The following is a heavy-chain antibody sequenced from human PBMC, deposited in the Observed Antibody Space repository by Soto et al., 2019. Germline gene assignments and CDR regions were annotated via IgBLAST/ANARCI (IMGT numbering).Heavy chain of an antibody. CDR1: GYSFSRFW. D-gene: IGHD2-15*01. J-gene: IGHJ3*02. V-gene: IGHV5-51*01. CDR3: ARQAGVVVVGPSEWRDDALDI. Sequence: EVQLVQSGGEVKKPGESLKISCKGSGYSFSRFWIGWVRQMPGKGLEWMGIIYPDDSHTRYSPSFQGQVTISVDKSINTAYLQWSSLKASDTAIYYCARQAGVVVVGPSEWRDDALDIWGQGTVVTVSP. CDR2: IYPDDSHT.